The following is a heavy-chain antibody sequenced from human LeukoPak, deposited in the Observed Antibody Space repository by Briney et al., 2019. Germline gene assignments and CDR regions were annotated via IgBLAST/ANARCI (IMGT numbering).Heavy chain of an antibody. D-gene: IGHD2-2*01. V-gene: IGHV4-59*01. J-gene: IGHJ4*02. CDR3: AGDSVGVDY. CDR2: IYYSGTT. Sequence: GSLRLSCAASGFTFSDYYMSWIRQPPGKGLEWIGYIYYSGTTYYNPSLKSRVTISVDTSKKQFSLKLGSVTAADTAVYYCAGDSVGVDYWGQGTLVTVSS. CDR1: GFTFSDYY.